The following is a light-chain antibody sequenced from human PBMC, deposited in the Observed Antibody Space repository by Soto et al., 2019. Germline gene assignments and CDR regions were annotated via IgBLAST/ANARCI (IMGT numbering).Light chain of an antibody. CDR3: QQYSNWSPT. CDR2: GAS. V-gene: IGKV3-15*01. Sequence: EMVMTQSPATLSVSPGERATLSCRASQSVSNNLAWYQQKPGQAPRLLIYGASTRATGFPARFSGSGSGTDFTLTISSLQSEDFAVYYCQQYSNWSPTFGQGTKVEIK. J-gene: IGKJ1*01. CDR1: QSVSNN.